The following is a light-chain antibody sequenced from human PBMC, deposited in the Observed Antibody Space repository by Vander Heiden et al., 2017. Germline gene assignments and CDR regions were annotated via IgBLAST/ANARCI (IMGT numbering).Light chain of an antibody. V-gene: IGLV1-47*01. CDR2: MNN. J-gene: IGLJ2*01. Sequence: QSVLTQPPSASGTPGQRVTISCSGSSSNIGSNYVYWYQQLPGTAPKLLIYMNNQRPSGVPDRFSGSKSGTSASPAISGLRSEDEADYYGSAWDDSLSVHVVFGGGTKLTVL. CDR1: SSNIGSNY. CDR3: SAWDDSLSVHVV.